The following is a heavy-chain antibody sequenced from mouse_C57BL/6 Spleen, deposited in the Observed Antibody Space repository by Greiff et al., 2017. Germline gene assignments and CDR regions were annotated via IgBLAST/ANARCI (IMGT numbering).Heavy chain of an antibody. CDR2: ISSGGDYI. CDR3: TRDHYYGSSYHWYFDV. V-gene: IGHV5-9-1*02. Sequence: EVLLVESGEGLVKPGGSLKLSCAASGFTFSSYAMSWVRQTPEKRLEWVAYISSGGDYIYYADTVKGRFTISRANARNTLYLHMSSLKSEDTAMYYCTRDHYYGSSYHWYFDVWGTGTTVTVSS. J-gene: IGHJ1*03. D-gene: IGHD1-1*01. CDR1: GFTFSSYA.